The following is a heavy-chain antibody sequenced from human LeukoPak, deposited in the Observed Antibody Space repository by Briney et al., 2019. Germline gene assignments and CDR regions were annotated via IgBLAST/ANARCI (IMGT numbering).Heavy chain of an antibody. J-gene: IGHJ1*01. D-gene: IGHD6-19*01. V-gene: IGHV3-30*18. CDR1: GFTFSSYG. Sequence: GGSLRLSCAASGFTFSSYGMHWVRQAPGKGLEWVAVISYDGSNKYYADSVRGRFTISRDNSKNTLYLQMNSLRAEDTAVYHCAKDRSSGWPEYFQHWGQGTLVTVSS. CDR2: ISYDGSNK. CDR3: AKDRSSGWPEYFQH.